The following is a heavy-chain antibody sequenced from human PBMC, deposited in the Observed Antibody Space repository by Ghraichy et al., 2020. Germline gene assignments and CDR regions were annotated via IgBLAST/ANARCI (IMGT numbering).Heavy chain of an antibody. D-gene: IGHD3-10*01. Sequence: GGSLRLSCAASGFTVSSNYMSWVRQAPGKGLEWVSVIYSGGSTYYADSVKGRFTISRDNSKNTLYLQMNSLRAEDTAVYYCAREVVDYYGSGSYYSFDYWGQGTLVTVSS. CDR1: GFTVSSNY. V-gene: IGHV3-53*01. J-gene: IGHJ4*02. CDR3: AREVVDYYGSGSYYSFDY. CDR2: IYSGGST.